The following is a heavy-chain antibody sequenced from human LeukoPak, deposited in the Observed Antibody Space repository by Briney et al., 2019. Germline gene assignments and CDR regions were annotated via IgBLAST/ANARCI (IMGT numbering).Heavy chain of an antibody. CDR2: IYYSGST. CDR1: GGSISSYY. J-gene: IGHJ2*01. CDR3: ARSIRYFDL. V-gene: IGHV4-59*01. Sequence: SETLSLTCTVSGGSISSYYWSWIRQPPGEGLEWIGYIYYSGSTNYNPSLKSRVTISVDTSKNQFSLKLSSVTAADTAVYYCARSIRYFDLWGRGTLVTVSS.